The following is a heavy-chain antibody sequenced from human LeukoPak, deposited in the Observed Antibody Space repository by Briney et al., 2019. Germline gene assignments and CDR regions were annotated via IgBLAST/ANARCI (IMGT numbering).Heavy chain of an antibody. CDR2: IIPIFGTA. Sequence: SVKVSCKASGGTFSSYAISWVRQAPGQGLEWMGGIIPIFGTANYAQKFQGRVTITADESTSTAYMELSSLRSEDTAVYYCARAVAGTRARIRGYYFDYWGQGTLVTVSS. V-gene: IGHV1-69*01. CDR3: ARAVAGTRARIRGYYFDY. D-gene: IGHD6-19*01. J-gene: IGHJ4*02. CDR1: GGTFSSYA.